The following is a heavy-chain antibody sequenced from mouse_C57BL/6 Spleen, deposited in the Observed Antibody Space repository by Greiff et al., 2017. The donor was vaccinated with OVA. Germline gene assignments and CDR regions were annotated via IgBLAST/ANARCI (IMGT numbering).Heavy chain of an antibody. CDR1: GFTFSSYA. Sequence: EVKVVESGGGLVKPGGSLKLSCAASGFTFSSYAMSWVRQTPEKRLEWVATISDGGSYTYYPDNVKGRFTISRDNAKNNLYLQMSHLKSEDTAMYYCARVYYDYDGVDYWGQGTTLTVSS. J-gene: IGHJ2*01. V-gene: IGHV5-4*03. D-gene: IGHD2-4*01. CDR2: ISDGGSYT. CDR3: ARVYYDYDGVDY.